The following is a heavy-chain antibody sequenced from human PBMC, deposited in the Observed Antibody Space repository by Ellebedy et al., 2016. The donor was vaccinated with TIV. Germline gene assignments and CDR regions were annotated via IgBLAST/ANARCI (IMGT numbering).Heavy chain of an antibody. V-gene: IGHV3-13*01. CDR2: IGTAGDT. Sequence: GGSLRLSCAASGFTFSSYDMHWVRQGTGKGLEWVSAIGTAGDTYYTGSVKGRFTISRENAKNSLYLQITNLRAEDTAVYYCARVRFGDTAVDYWGQGTLVTVSS. CDR1: GFTFSSYD. J-gene: IGHJ4*03. CDR3: ARVRFGDTAVDY. D-gene: IGHD2-21*01.